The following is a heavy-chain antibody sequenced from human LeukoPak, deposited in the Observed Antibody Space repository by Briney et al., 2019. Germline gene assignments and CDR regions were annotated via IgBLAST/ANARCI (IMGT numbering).Heavy chain of an antibody. J-gene: IGHJ4*02. D-gene: IGHD6-13*01. CDR1: GYTFTSYG. CDR2: ISAYNGNT. Sequence: GASVKVSCKASGYTFTSYGISWVRQAPGQGLEWMGWISAYNGNTNYAQKLQGRVTMTTDTSTSTAYMELRSLRSDDTAVYYCARDRRWESSSWKEIDYWGRGTLVTVSS. V-gene: IGHV1-18*01. CDR3: ARDRRWESSSWKEIDY.